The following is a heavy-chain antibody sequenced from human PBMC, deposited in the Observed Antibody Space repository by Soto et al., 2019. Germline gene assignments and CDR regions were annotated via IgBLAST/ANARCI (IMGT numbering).Heavy chain of an antibody. J-gene: IGHJ5*02. CDR3: ARGGGTILAPLP. CDR1: GYTFTGYF. D-gene: IGHD3-3*01. Sequence: QVQLMQSGTEVKKPGASVKVSCKASGYTFTGYFMHWVRQAPGQRPEWMGYINPNSGATKYAQKFQGRVTMPRDTSISTAYMELTMLRSDDTAVYYCARGGGTILAPLPWGQGTLVTVSS. CDR2: INPNSGAT. V-gene: IGHV1-2*02.